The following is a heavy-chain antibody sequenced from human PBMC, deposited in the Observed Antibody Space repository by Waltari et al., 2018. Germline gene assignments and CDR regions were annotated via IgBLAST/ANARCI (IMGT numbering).Heavy chain of an antibody. CDR1: GFDFSVYG. CDR2: ISYGGEEK. J-gene: IGHJ4*02. Sequence: QVDLVESGGGVVQPGRSLRLSCAASGFDFSVYGMHWVRQAPGKGLEWVAVISYGGEEKFYADSVKGRFIISRDNSKNTLYLQTNSLRPEDTAVYYCAAGPTIDYWGQGRLVTVSA. D-gene: IGHD1-1*01. CDR3: AAGPTIDY. V-gene: IGHV3-30*03.